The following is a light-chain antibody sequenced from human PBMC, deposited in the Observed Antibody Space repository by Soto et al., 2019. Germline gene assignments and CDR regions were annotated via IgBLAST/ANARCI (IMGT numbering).Light chain of an antibody. CDR1: SSDVGSYNL. Sequence: QSALTQPASVSGSPGQSITISCTGTSSDVGSYNLVSWYQQHPGKAPKLMIYEDSKRPSGVSNRFFGSKSGNTASLTISGLQPVDEADYLCCSYARGNTLVFGGGTKLTVL. CDR2: EDS. J-gene: IGLJ3*02. CDR3: CSYARGNTLV. V-gene: IGLV2-23*01.